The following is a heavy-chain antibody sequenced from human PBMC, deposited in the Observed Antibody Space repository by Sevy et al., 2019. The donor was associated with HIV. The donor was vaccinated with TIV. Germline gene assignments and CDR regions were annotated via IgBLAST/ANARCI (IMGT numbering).Heavy chain of an antibody. CDR1: GFTFSSYW. CDR3: ARWDADRRWYFDY. Sequence: GGSLRLSCAASGFTFSSYWMSWVRQAPGKGLEWVAHIKRDGTEKYYVDSVKGRFTISRDNAKNSLYLQMNSLRAEDTAVYYCARWDADRRWYFDYWGQGTLVTVSS. V-gene: IGHV3-7*01. CDR2: IKRDGTEK. J-gene: IGHJ4*02. D-gene: IGHD1-26*01.